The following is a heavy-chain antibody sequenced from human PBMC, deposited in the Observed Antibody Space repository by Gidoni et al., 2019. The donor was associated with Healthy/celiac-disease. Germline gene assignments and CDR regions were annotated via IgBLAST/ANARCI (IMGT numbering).Heavy chain of an antibody. V-gene: IGHV3-30-3*01. CDR2: ISYDGSNK. CDR3: ARDNYYDSSGYYYAFDI. D-gene: IGHD3-22*01. J-gene: IGHJ3*02. CDR1: GFTFSSYA. Sequence: QVQLVESGGGVVQPGRSRRLSWAASGFTFSSYAMHWVRQAPGKGLEWVAVISYDGSNKYYADSVKGRFTISRDNSKNTLYLQMNSLRAEDTAVYYCARDNYYDSSGYYYAFDIWGQGTMVTVSS.